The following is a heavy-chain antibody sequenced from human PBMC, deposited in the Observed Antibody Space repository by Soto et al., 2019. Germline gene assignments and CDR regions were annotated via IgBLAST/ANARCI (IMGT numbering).Heavy chain of an antibody. Sequence: QVQLVESGRGVVQPGRSLRLSCAASGFTFSTYGMHWVRQAPGKGLEWVAVISYDGSNKYYADSVKGRFTISRDNSKNKVYLQMNSLRAEDTAVYYCAKDPGGSGSYYDFLGGFCDYWGQGTLVTVSS. CDR3: AKDPGGSGSYYDFLGGFCDY. CDR2: ISYDGSNK. V-gene: IGHV3-30*18. J-gene: IGHJ4*02. D-gene: IGHD1-26*01. CDR1: GFTFSTYG.